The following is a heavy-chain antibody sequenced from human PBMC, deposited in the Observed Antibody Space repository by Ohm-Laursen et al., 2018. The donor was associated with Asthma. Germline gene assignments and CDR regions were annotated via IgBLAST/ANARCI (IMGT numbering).Heavy chain of an antibody. V-gene: IGHV4-59*01. CDR3: ARDGLDSSGYYPLGAFDI. Sequence: GTLSLTCTVSGGSISSYYWSWIRQPPGKGLEWIGYIYYSGSTNYNPSLKSRVTISVDTSKNQFSLKLSSVTAADTAVYYCARDGLDSSGYYPLGAFDIWGQGTMVTVSS. D-gene: IGHD3-22*01. J-gene: IGHJ3*02. CDR2: IYYSGST. CDR1: GGSISSYY.